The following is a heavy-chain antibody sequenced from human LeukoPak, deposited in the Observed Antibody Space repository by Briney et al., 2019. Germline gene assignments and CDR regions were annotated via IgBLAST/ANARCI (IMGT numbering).Heavy chain of an antibody. CDR2: ITLSSSVI. V-gene: IGHV3-48*01. Sequence: QPWGSLRLSCAASGFTFSSFSMSWVRQSPGKGLEWVSYITLSSSVIYYADSVRGRFTISRDNAKNSLYLQMNSLRAEDTAVYYCARGLQPDYWGQGTLVTVSS. CDR3: ARGLQPDY. J-gene: IGHJ4*02. D-gene: IGHD2-15*01. CDR1: GFTFSSFS.